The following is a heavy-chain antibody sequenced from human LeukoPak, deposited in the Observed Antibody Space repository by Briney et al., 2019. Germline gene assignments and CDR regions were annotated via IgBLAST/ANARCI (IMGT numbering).Heavy chain of an antibody. CDR3: AKDFHRLGEFDAFDI. CDR2: IIGGGGST. CDR1: GFPFSSHG. V-gene: IGHV3-23*01. J-gene: IGHJ3*02. Sequence: GGSLRLSCAASGFPFSSHGMSWVRQAPGKGLEWVSGIIGGGGSTYYADSVKGRFTISRDNAKNSLYLQMNSLRAEDTALYYCAKDFHRLGEFDAFDIWGQGTMVTVSS. D-gene: IGHD3-16*01.